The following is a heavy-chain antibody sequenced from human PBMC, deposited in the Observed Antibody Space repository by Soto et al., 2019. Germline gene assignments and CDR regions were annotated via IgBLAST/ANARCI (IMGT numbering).Heavy chain of an antibody. CDR1: GGSITNYY. J-gene: IGHJ5*02. CDR3: ARDDYKDGGNNWYDP. Sequence: QVQLQQSGPGLVEASETLSLTCTVSGGSITNYYWSWIRQPAGKGLEWIGRMYTKERTNYNLSFKSRVTTSVDTSKNQFSLKLNAVTAADTAVYYCARDDYKDGGNNWYDPWGQGTLVTVSS. V-gene: IGHV4-4*07. CDR2: MYTKERT. D-gene: IGHD3-16*01.